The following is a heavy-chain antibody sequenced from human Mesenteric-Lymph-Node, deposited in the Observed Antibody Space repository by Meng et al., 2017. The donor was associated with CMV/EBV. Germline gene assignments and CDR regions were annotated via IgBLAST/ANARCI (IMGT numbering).Heavy chain of an antibody. CDR2: IWYDGTNK. CDR1: GFTFSGYG. J-gene: IGHJ4*02. CDR3: ARSLPYSSSSRDLDY. Sequence: SGFTFSGYGMHWVRQAPGKGLEWIAVIWYDGTNKYYADTVKGRFTISRDNSKNTLYLKMNSLRAEDTAVYYCARSLPYSSSSRDLDYWGQGTLVTVSS. V-gene: IGHV3-33*01. D-gene: IGHD6-6*01.